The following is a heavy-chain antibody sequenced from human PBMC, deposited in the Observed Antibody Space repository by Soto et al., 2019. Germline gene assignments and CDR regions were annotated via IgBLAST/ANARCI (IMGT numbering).Heavy chain of an antibody. CDR2: ISGNGANT. Sequence: EVQLLGSGGGLVQPGGSLRLSCAASGLTFSTYAMSWVRQAPGKGLEWVSSISGNGANTYYTDSVKGRFIISRDNSKNTLFLQMNSLSAEDTGFYYCAKDRPNYYGAGGGYYKAGGDYWGQGTLVTVSS. D-gene: IGHD3-10*01. J-gene: IGHJ4*02. CDR1: GLTFSTYA. V-gene: IGHV3-23*01. CDR3: AKDRPNYYGAGGGYYKAGGDY.